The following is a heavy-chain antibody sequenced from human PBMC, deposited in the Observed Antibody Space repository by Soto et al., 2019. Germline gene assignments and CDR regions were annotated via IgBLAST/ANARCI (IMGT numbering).Heavy chain of an antibody. J-gene: IGHJ6*02. CDR3: ARDEAHDYGVLGYYYYGMDV. CDR2: IKQDGSEK. D-gene: IGHD4-17*01. V-gene: IGHV3-7*01. CDR1: GFTFSSYW. Sequence: PGGSLRLSCAASGFTFSSYWMSWVRQAPGKGLEWVANIKQDGSEKYYVDSVKGRFTISRDNAKNSLYLQMNSLRAEDTAVYYCARDEAHDYGVLGYYYYGMDVWGQGTTVTVSS.